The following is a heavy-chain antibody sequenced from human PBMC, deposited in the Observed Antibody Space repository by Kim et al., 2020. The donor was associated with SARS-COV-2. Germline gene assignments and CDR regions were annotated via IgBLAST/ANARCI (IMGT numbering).Heavy chain of an antibody. CDR2: IYYSGST. Sequence: SETLSLTCTVSGGSISSFYWSWIRQPPGKGLEWIGYIYYSGSTNYNPSLKSRVTMSVDTSKKQLSLKLSSVTAADTAVYYCAGGGGFDPWGQGTLVTVSS. V-gene: IGHV4-59*01. CDR3: AGGGGFDP. CDR1: GGSISSFY. D-gene: IGHD3-10*01. J-gene: IGHJ5*02.